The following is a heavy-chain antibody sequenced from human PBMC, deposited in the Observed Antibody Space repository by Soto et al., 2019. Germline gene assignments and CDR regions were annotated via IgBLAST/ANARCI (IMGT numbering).Heavy chain of an antibody. V-gene: IGHV3-23*01. D-gene: IGHD5-12*01. Sequence: EVQLLESGGGLVQPGGSLRLSCAASGFTFSCCAMSWVRQAPGRGLEWVSTIHGGADYTHYTDSVKGPFTISTANSRNTLSLQMNTLTAGDTPRSYCANKRGPASDPNRSFNAWGRGTPVTVSS. CDR1: GFTFSCCA. CDR2: IHGGADYT. CDR3: ANKRGPASDPNRSFNA. J-gene: IGHJ2*01.